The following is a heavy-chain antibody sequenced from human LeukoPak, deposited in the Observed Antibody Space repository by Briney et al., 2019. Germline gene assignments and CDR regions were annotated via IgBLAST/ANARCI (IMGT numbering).Heavy chain of an antibody. Sequence: GASVTVSFKASGGTFSTYAISWVRQAPGQGLEWMGGIIPIFGTANYAQKFQGRVTITADESTSTAYMELSSLRSEDTAVYYCASSYYDSSGYYYSLDYWGQGTLVTVSS. CDR3: ASSYYDSSGYYYSLDY. V-gene: IGHV1-69*13. D-gene: IGHD3-22*01. CDR2: IIPIFGTA. CDR1: GGTFSTYA. J-gene: IGHJ4*02.